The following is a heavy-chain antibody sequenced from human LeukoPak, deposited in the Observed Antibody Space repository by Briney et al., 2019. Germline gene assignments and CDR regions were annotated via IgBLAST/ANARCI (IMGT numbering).Heavy chain of an antibody. J-gene: IGHJ4*02. Sequence: ASVKVSCKASGGTFSSYAISWVRQAPGQGLEWMGGIIPIFGTANYAQKFQGRVTITADESTSTAYMELSSLRSEDTAVYYCAKGLVGATTENGYWGQGTLVTVSS. CDR3: AKGLVGATTENGY. CDR1: GGTFSSYA. CDR2: IIPIFGTA. D-gene: IGHD1-26*01. V-gene: IGHV1-69*01.